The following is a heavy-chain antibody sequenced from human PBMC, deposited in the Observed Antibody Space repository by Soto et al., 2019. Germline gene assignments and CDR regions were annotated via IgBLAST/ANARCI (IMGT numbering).Heavy chain of an antibody. Sequence: VQLVESGGGVVQPGRSLRLSCAASGFTFSDYAMHWVRQAPGKGLEWVAVVSHDGRKTHYADYVKGRFTISRDRSKNTVSMEMTSLRAEDTAVYYCARGGRPWLDTSDFNLWGQGALVTVSS. V-gene: IGHV3-30*03. D-gene: IGHD6-19*01. CDR3: ARGGRPWLDTSDFNL. CDR1: GFTFSDYA. CDR2: VSHDGRKT. J-gene: IGHJ4*02.